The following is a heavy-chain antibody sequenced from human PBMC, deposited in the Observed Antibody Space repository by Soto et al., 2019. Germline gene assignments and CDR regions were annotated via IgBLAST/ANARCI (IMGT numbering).Heavy chain of an antibody. CDR2: IDPSDSYT. CDR1: GYSFTSYW. D-gene: IGHD5-12*01. Sequence: GESLKISCKGSGYSFTSYWISWVRQMPGKGLEWMGRIDPSDSYTNYSPSFQGHVTISADKSISTAYLQWSSLKASDTAMYYCAVDIVATDGVNYGMDVWGKGTTVTVS. V-gene: IGHV5-10-1*01. CDR3: AVDIVATDGVNYGMDV. J-gene: IGHJ6*04.